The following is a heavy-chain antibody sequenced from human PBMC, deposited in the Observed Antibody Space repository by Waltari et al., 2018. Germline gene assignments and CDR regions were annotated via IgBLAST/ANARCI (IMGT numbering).Heavy chain of an antibody. CDR2: VYYTGST. J-gene: IGHJ4*02. CDR1: Y. Sequence: YWAWIRQPPGKVLEWIGSVYYTGSTHYNPSLKSRVTISLDMSKNDFSLRLNSATAADTGVYYCARGVGADFDFWGQGTRVTVSS. V-gene: IGHV4-39*02. D-gene: IGHD3-10*01. CDR3: ARGVGADFDF.